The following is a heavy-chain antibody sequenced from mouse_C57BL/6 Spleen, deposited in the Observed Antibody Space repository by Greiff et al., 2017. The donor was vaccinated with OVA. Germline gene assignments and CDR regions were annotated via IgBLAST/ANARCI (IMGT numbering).Heavy chain of an antibody. CDR1: GYTFTSYG. CDR2: IYPRSGNT. V-gene: IGHV1-81*01. J-gene: IGHJ2*01. CDR3: ARWENDYDEGYFDY. Sequence: QVQLQQSGAELARPGASVKLSCKASGYTFTSYGISWVKQRTGQGLEWIGEIYPRSGNTYYNEKFKGKATLTADKSSSTAYMELRSLTSEDSAVYFCARWENDYDEGYFDYWGQGTTLTVSS. D-gene: IGHD2-4*01.